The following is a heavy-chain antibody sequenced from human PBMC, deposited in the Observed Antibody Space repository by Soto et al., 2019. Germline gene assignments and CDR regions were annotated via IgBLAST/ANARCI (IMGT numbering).Heavy chain of an antibody. D-gene: IGHD2-21*02. CDR3: ASFNTVRVVTAMPL. CDR2: IDPGNGNT. J-gene: IGHJ3*01. V-gene: IGHV1-3*01. Sequence: QVQLVQSGAEVKRPGASVRVSCSASGYTFTTYAMHWVRQAPGQSLEWMGWIDPGNGNTRYSRNSQGRVSITRDTSASTAYMDLSNLRSEDTAVYYCASFNTVRVVTAMPLWGQGTMVTVSS. CDR1: GYTFTTYA.